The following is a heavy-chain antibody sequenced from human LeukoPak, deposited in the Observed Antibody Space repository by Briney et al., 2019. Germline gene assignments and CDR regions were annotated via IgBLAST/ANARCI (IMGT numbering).Heavy chain of an antibody. V-gene: IGHV4-31*03. D-gene: IGHD6-13*01. J-gene: IGHJ4*02. CDR1: GGSISSGGYY. Sequence: SSETLSLTCTVSGGSISSGGYYWSWIRQHPGKGLEWIGYIYYSGSTYYNPSLKSRVTISVDTSKNQFSLKLSSVTAADTAVYYCARGGQQLVPFFDYWGQGTLVTVSS. CDR2: IYYSGST. CDR3: ARGGQQLVPFFDY.